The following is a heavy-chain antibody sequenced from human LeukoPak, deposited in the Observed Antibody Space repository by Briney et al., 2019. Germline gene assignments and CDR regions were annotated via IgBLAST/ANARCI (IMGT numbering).Heavy chain of an antibody. CDR3: AKRYWSSSSYFDY. Sequence: GGSLRLSCAASGFTFSSYGMSWVRQAPGKGLEWVSAISGSGGSTYYADSVKGRFTISRDNSKNTLYLQMNSPRAEDTAVYYCAKRYWSSSSYFDYWGQGTLVTVSS. CDR1: GFTFSSYG. J-gene: IGHJ4*02. V-gene: IGHV3-23*01. CDR2: ISGSGGST. D-gene: IGHD6-6*01.